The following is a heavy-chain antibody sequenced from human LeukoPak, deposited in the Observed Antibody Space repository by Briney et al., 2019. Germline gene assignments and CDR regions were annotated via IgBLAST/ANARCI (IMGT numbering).Heavy chain of an antibody. CDR3: ARGTYGDY. CDR2: IRTYNGNT. CDR1: GYTFTSSV. V-gene: IGHV1-18*01. J-gene: IGHJ4*02. D-gene: IGHD4-17*01. Sequence: ASAKDSCKASGYTFTSSVITWVRQAPGQGLEWMGWIRTYNGNTNYAQTLQDRVTMSTDTSTRTAYMELRSLTSDDTAVYYCARGTYGDYWGQGALVTVSS.